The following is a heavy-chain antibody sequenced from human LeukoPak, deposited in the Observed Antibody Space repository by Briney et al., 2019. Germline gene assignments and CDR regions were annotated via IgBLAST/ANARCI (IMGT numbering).Heavy chain of an antibody. CDR1: GGSFSGYY. J-gene: IGHJ4*02. CDR2: LNHSGST. Sequence: SETLSLTCTVYGGSFSGYYWSRIRQPPGKGLEWIGDLNHSGSTNYNPSLKSRVTISLDTSKNHFSLKLSSVTAADTAVYYCASSTSGRGDFDYWGQGTLVTVSS. V-gene: IGHV4-34*01. D-gene: IGHD2-2*01. CDR3: ASSTSGRGDFDY.